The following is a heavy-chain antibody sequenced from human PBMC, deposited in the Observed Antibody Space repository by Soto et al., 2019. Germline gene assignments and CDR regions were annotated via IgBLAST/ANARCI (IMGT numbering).Heavy chain of an antibody. J-gene: IGHJ6*02. V-gene: IGHV3-48*03. CDR2: ISSSGSTI. Sequence: PGLSLRLSCAASGFTFSSYEMNWVRQAPGKGLEWVSYISSSGSTIYYADSVKGRFTISRDNAKNSLYLQMTSLRAEDTAVYYCGREHYELAPSKNLNFLSHSSSYGMDVWGQWTTVTVSS. CDR3: GREHYELAPSKNLNFLSHSSSYGMDV. D-gene: IGHD1-1*01. CDR1: GFTFSSYE.